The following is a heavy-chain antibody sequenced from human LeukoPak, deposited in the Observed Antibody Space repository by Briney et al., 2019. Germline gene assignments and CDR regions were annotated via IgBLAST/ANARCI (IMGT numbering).Heavy chain of an antibody. J-gene: IGHJ3*01. CDR3: ASASRADHDAFDV. CDR1: GGSISNYY. Sequence: SETLSLTCSVSGGSISNYYWSWIRQPAGKGLEWIGRIYTSGSTNYNPSLKSRVTMSVDTSKNQFSLKLSSVTAADTAVYYCASASRADHDAFDVWGQGTMVTVSS. V-gene: IGHV4-4*07. CDR2: IYTSGST.